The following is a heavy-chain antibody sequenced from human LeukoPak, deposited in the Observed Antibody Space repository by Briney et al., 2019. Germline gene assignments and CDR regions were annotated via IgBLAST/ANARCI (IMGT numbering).Heavy chain of an antibody. D-gene: IGHD5-24*01. CDR1: GFTVRSNY. J-gene: IGHJ4*02. CDR3: ARGRAYNSD. CDR2: IYSGGNT. Sequence: GGSLRLSCTASGFTVRSNYMNWVRQAPGKRLEWVSVIYSGGNTYYADSVKGRFTISRDNSKNTLSLQMNSLRAEDTAVYYCARGRAYNSDWGQGTLVTVSS. V-gene: IGHV3-53*01.